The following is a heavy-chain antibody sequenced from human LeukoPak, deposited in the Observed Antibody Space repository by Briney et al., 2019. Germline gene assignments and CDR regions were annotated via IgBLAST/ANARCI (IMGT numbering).Heavy chain of an antibody. CDR3: ARSEYSYGADAFDI. CDR1: GGSISSYY. D-gene: IGHD5-18*01. CDR2: IYYSGST. V-gene: IGHV4-59*01. Sequence: TSETLSLTCTVSGGSISSYYWSWIRQPPGKGLEWIGYIYYSGSTNYSPSLKSRVTISVDTSKNQFSLKLSSVTAADTAVYYCARSEYSYGADAFDIWGQGTMVTVSS. J-gene: IGHJ3*02.